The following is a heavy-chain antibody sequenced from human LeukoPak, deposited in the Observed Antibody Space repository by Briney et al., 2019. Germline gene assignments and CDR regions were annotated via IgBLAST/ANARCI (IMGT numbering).Heavy chain of an antibody. CDR2: ISAYNGNT. D-gene: IGHD3-3*01. J-gene: IGHJ4*02. CDR1: GYTFTSYG. V-gene: IGHV1-18*01. CDR3: AREGRYYDFWSGYPTY. Sequence: GASVTVSCKASGYTFTSYGISWVRQAPGQGLEWMGWISAYNGNTNYAQKLQGRVTMTTDTSTSTAYMELRSLRSDDTAVYYCAREGRYYDFWSGYPTYWGQGTLVTVSS.